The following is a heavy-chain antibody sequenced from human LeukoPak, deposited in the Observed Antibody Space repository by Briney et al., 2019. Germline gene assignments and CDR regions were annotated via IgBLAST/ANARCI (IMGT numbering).Heavy chain of an antibody. V-gene: IGHV4-39*02. CDR1: GGSISSSSYY. J-gene: IGHJ4*02. Sequence: ASETLSLTCTVSGGSISSSSYYWGWIRQPPGKGLEWIGTIYYSGSSYYNPSLKSRVTISVDTSKNQFSLTLSSVTAADTAVYYCARDVDGDRFDYWGQGTLVTVSS. CDR2: IYYSGSS. D-gene: IGHD4-17*01. CDR3: ARDVDGDRFDY.